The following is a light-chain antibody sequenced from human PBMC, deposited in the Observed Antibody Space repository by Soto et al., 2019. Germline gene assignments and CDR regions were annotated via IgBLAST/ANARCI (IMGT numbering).Light chain of an antibody. V-gene: IGKV3-15*01. Sequence: EIVLTQSPVTLSVSPGERVTLSCRASQRLSSNLAWYQQRPGQAARVLIYGASIRATDIPARFIGSGSGTEFTLTISSLQSEDFAVYYCQQYINWPRTFGQGTKVGIK. CDR2: GAS. CDR3: QQYINWPRT. J-gene: IGKJ1*01. CDR1: QRLSSN.